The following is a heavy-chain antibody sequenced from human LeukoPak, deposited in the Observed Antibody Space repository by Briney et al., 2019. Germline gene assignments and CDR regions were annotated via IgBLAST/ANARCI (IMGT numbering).Heavy chain of an antibody. V-gene: IGHV4-59*08. CDR1: GGSISSYY. Sequence: PSETLSLTCTVSGGSISSYYWSWIRQPPGKGLEWIGYIYYSGSTNYNPSLKSRVTISVDTSKNQFSLKLSSVTAADTAVYYCARHKWDSAWYFDVWGRGTLVTVSS. CDR3: ARHKWDSAWYFDV. J-gene: IGHJ2*01. D-gene: IGHD1-26*01. CDR2: IYYSGST.